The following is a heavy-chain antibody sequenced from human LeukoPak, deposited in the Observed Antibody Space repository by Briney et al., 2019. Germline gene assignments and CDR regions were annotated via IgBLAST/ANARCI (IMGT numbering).Heavy chain of an antibody. J-gene: IGHJ4*02. CDR2: IYYSGST. CDR1: GGSISNSDYY. D-gene: IGHD2-15*01. CDR3: ARVGSCSGGSCYYRLFDY. V-gene: IGHV4-31*03. Sequence: PSETLSLTCTVSGGSISNSDYYWSWIRQHPGKGLEWIGYIYYSGSTYYNPSLKSRVSISVDTSKNQFSLKLSSVTAADTAVYCCARVGSCSGGSCYYRLFDYWGQGTLVAVSS.